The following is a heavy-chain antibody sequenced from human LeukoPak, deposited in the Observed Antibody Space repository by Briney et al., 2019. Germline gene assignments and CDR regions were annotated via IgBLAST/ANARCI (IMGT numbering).Heavy chain of an antibody. J-gene: IGHJ4*02. D-gene: IGHD5-12*01. CDR1: GLVFGKYA. CDR3: AKGRCSGPGCDSFDY. CDR2: ISDDSSFT. Sequence: PGGSLRLSCAASGLVFGKYAMAWVRQAPGKGLECVSIISDDSSFTYYLDSVKGRSTIFRDNPKNTLYLHMNSLKAEDTAVYYCAKGRCSGPGCDSFDYWGQGALVTVSS. V-gene: IGHV3-23*01.